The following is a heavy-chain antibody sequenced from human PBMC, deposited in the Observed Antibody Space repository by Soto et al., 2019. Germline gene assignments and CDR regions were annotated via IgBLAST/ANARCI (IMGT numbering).Heavy chain of an antibody. CDR3: AEVPNSGSYFYFDY. CDR1: GFTFSSYA. CDR2: ISGSGGNT. Sequence: GGSLRLSCAASGFTFSSYAMGWVRQSPGGGLEWVSAISGSGGNTYYPDSVKGRFTISRDNSESTLYLQMNSLRAEDTALYYCAEVPNSGSYFYFDYWGLGTLVTVSS. D-gene: IGHD1-26*01. J-gene: IGHJ4*02. V-gene: IGHV3-23*01.